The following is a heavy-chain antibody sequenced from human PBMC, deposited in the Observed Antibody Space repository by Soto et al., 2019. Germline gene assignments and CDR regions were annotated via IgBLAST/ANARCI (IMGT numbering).Heavy chain of an antibody. D-gene: IGHD2-15*01. V-gene: IGHV2-5*02. CDR1: GFSLSTHGVG. CDR3: AHALLYCTGGSCSTWFDS. CDR2: IYWDDDK. J-gene: IGHJ5*01. Sequence: QITLKESGPTLVKPTQTLTLTCTFSGFSLSTHGVGVGWVRQPAGKALEWLALIYWDDDKRYSASLNSRLTTTKTTSKHQVVLTMTNMDPVDTATYSCAHALLYCTGGSCSTWFDSWGQGTLVTVSS.